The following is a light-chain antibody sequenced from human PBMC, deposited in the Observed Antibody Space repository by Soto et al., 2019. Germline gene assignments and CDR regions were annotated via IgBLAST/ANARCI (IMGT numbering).Light chain of an antibody. CDR3: QQYNSYPLT. V-gene: IGKV1-5*03. CDR2: KAS. Sequence: DIQMTQSPSTLSASVGDRVTITCRASQSISSWLAWYQQKPGKAPILLIYKASSLESGVTSRLSGSGSGTEFTLTIRSLQPDDFATYYCQQYNSYPLTFGGGTKVEIK. CDR1: QSISSW. J-gene: IGKJ4*01.